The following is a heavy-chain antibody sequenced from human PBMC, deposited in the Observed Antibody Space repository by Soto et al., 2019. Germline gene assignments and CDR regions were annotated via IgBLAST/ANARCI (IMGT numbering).Heavy chain of an antibody. CDR3: ARDRGAYYYDSSGPRPENWFDP. Sequence: ASVKVSCKASGGTFSSYAISWVRQAPGQGLEWMGGIIPIFGTANYAQKFQGRVTITADESTSTAYMGLSSLRSEDTAVYYCARDRGAYYYDSSGPRPENWFDPWGQGTLVTVSS. CDR2: IIPIFGTA. J-gene: IGHJ5*02. D-gene: IGHD3-22*01. V-gene: IGHV1-69*13. CDR1: GGTFSSYA.